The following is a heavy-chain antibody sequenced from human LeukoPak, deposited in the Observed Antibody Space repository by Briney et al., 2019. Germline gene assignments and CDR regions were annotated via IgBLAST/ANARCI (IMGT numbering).Heavy chain of an antibody. Sequence: ASVKVSCKASGYTFTSYDINWVRQATGQGLEWMGWMNPNSGNTGYAQKFQGRVTITRNTSISTAYMELSSLRSEDTAVYYCARSHYDFWSGYPRGYYYMDVWGKGTTVTVSS. CDR1: GYTFTSYD. D-gene: IGHD3-3*01. CDR3: ARSHYDFWSGYPRGYYYMDV. J-gene: IGHJ6*03. CDR2: MNPNSGNT. V-gene: IGHV1-8*03.